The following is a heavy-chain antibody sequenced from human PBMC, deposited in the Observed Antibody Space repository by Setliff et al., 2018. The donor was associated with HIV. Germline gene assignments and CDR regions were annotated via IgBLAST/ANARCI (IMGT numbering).Heavy chain of an antibody. CDR1: GFTFGDYA. Sequence: GGSLRLSCTASGFTFGDYAMTWVRQAPGKGLEWVGFIRSKAYGGTTEYAASVKGRFTISRDDSKSIAYLQMNSLRVEDTAVYYCMYGGRTATTHWGQGTLVTVSS. V-gene: IGHV3-49*04. CDR3: MYGGRTATTH. J-gene: IGHJ4*02. CDR2: IRSKAYGGTT. D-gene: IGHD4-17*01.